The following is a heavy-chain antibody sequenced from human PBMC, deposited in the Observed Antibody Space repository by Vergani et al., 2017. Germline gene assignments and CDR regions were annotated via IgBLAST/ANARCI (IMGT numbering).Heavy chain of an antibody. CDR1: GYTFGHFD. D-gene: IGHD1-26*01. CDR2: IRYNGSNP. CDR3: AKKGGSLYYYGVDV. Sequence: VQVVESGGGLVPPGGSLRLSCIGSGYTFGHFDMHWVRQAPGKGLAWVAFIRYNGSNPQYIDSVKERFTISRDNSKNTLFLQMNGLIPEDTGTYFCAKKGGSLYYYGVDVWGQGTTVTVSS. J-gene: IGHJ6*02. V-gene: IGHV3-30*02.